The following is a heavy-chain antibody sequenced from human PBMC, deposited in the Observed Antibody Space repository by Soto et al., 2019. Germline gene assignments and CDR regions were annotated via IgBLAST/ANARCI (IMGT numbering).Heavy chain of an antibody. CDR3: ARSSTSANYFDY. D-gene: IGHD2-2*01. Sequence: QVQLQESGPGLVKPSQTLSLTCTVSGGSISSGGYYWSWIRQHPGKGLEWIGYIYYSGSTYYNPSLQSRVTISVDTSKNQFSLKLISVTAADTAVYYCARSSTSANYFDYWGQGTLVTVSS. CDR2: IYYSGST. V-gene: IGHV4-31*03. CDR1: GGSISSGGYY. J-gene: IGHJ4*02.